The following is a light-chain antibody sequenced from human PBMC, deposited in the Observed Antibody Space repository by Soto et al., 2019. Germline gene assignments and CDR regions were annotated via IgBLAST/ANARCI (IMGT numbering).Light chain of an antibody. CDR3: QQYGSSIT. Sequence: EIVLTQSPGTLSLSPAARAALXCRASQSVPRGYLAWYQQKPGQAPRLLIYGTSSRATGIPDRFSGSGSGTDFTLTISRLEPEDFAVFYCQQYGSSITFGQGTRLEIK. CDR1: QSVPRGY. V-gene: IGKV3-20*01. J-gene: IGKJ5*01. CDR2: GTS.